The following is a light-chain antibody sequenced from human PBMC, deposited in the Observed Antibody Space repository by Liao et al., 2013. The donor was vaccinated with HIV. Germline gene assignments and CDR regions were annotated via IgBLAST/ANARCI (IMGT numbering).Light chain of an antibody. CDR3: QAWDSSTNYV. CDR1: NLGDKS. Sequence: YDLTQPPSVSVSPGQTATITCSGDNLGDKSVCWYQRKPGQSPIAVIYQDTKRPSGIPARFSASNSGNTATLTISGAQAMDEADYYCQAWDSSTNYVFGTGTKVTVL. CDR2: QDT. J-gene: IGLJ1*01. V-gene: IGLV3-1*01.